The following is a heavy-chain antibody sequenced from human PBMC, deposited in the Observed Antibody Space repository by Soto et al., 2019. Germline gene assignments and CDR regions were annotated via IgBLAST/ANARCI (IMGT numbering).Heavy chain of an antibody. CDR2: ISAYNGST. CDR3: ARLYSSGWNSFDP. V-gene: IGHV1-18*01. J-gene: IGHJ5*02. CDR1: GYTFINYG. Sequence: ASVKVSCKGSGYTFINYGITWVRQAPGQGLEWMGWISAYNGSTKYVQQLQGRVTMTTDVSTGTSYMELRSLRSDDTAVYYCARLYSSGWNSFDPWGQGTQVTVSS. D-gene: IGHD6-19*01.